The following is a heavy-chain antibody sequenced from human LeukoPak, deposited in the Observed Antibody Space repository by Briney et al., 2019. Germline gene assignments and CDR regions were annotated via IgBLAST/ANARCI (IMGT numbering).Heavy chain of an antibody. J-gene: IGHJ4*02. D-gene: IGHD2-2*01. V-gene: IGHV1-18*01. CDR3: ARDIVVVPAAIGADY. Sequence: WISAYNGNTNYAQKLQGRVTMTTDTSTSTAYMELRSLRSDDTAVYYCARDIVVVPAAIGADYWGQGTLVTVSS. CDR2: ISAYNGNT.